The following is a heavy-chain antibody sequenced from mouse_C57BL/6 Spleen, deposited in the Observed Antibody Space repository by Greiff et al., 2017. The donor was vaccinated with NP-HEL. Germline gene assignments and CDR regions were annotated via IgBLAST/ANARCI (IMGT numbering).Heavy chain of an antibody. CDR1: GYSFTSYY. J-gene: IGHJ2*01. Sequence: QVQLKESGPELVKPGASVKISCKASGYSFTSYYIHWVKQRPGQGLEWIGWIYPGSGNTKYNEKFKGKATLTADTSSSTAYMQLSSLTSEDSAVYYCASFDDGYYLDYWGQGTTLTVSS. CDR3: ASFDDGYYLDY. V-gene: IGHV1-66*01. D-gene: IGHD2-3*01. CDR2: IYPGSGNT.